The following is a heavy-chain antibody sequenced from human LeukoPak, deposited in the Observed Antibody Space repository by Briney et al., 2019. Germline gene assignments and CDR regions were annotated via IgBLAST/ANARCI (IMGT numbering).Heavy chain of an antibody. Sequence: SETLSLTCTVSGGSISSSSYYWGWIRQPPGKGLEWIGSIYYSGSTYYNPSLKSRVTISVDTSKNQFSLKLSSVTAADTAVYYCARELAWFGELLPHNWFDPWGQGTLVTVSS. J-gene: IGHJ5*02. V-gene: IGHV4-39*01. D-gene: IGHD3-10*01. CDR2: IYYSGST. CDR3: ARELAWFGELLPHNWFDP. CDR1: GGSISSSSYY.